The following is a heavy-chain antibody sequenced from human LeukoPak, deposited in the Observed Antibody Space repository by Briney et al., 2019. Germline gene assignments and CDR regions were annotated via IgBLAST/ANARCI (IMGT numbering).Heavy chain of an antibody. CDR1: GLTFSSYW. CDR3: ARDGTAAGLYFDL. CDR2: IKYDGGEK. D-gene: IGHD6-13*01. Sequence: GGSLRLTCAVSGLTFSSYWMNWVRQAPGKGLEWVASIKYDGGEKSYVDSVRDRFTISRDNTKNSLYLQMSSLRGEDTAVYYCARDGTAAGLYFDLWGQGTLVTVSS. V-gene: IGHV3-7*01. J-gene: IGHJ4*01.